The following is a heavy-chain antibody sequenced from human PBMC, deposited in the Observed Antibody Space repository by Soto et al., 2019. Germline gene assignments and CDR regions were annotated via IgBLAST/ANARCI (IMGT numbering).Heavy chain of an antibody. J-gene: IGHJ2*01. D-gene: IGHD4-4*01. CDR1: GFTFSSYA. CDR2: ISYDGSNK. Sequence: QVQLVESGGGVVQPGRALRLSCAASGFTFSSYAMHWVRQAPGKGLEWVAVISYDGSNKYYADSVKGRFTNSRDNSKNTLFLQLNSMRAEYTAVYYCARPLWRDDYNWGYFDLWGRGTLVTVSS. V-gene: IGHV3-30-3*01. CDR3: ARPLWRDDYNWGYFDL.